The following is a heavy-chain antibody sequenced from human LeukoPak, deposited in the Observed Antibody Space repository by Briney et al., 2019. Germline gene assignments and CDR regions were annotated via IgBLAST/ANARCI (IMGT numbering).Heavy chain of an antibody. D-gene: IGHD3-9*01. CDR3: ARGLNYDILTGPATSTIYFDY. J-gene: IGHJ4*02. Sequence: SETLSLTCAVYGGSFSGYYRSWIRQPPGKGLEWIGEINHSGSTNYNPSLKSRVTISVDTSKNQFSLKLSSVTAADTAVYYCARGLNYDILTGPATSTIYFDYWGQGTLVTVSS. V-gene: IGHV4-34*01. CDR1: GGSFSGYY. CDR2: INHSGST.